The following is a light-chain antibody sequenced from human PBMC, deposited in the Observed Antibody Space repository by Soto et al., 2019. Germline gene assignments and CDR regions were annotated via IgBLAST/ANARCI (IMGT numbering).Light chain of an antibody. Sequence: QAVVTQEPSLTVSPEGTLTLTCGSNTGAVTSDHYPYWFQLKPGQAPRTLIYDTSNKHSWTPARFSVSLLGAKAALTLSGAQPEDEADYYCLLSSRGVGVFGGGTQLTVL. J-gene: IGLJ7*01. V-gene: IGLV7-46*01. CDR1: TGAVTSDHY. CDR2: DTS. CDR3: LLSSRGVGV.